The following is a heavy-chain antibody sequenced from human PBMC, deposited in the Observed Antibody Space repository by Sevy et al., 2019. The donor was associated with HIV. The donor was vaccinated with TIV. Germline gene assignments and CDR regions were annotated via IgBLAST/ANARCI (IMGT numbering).Heavy chain of an antibody. Sequence: SETPSLTCTVSGGSISSYYWSWIRQPPGKGLEWIGYIYYSGSTNYNPSLKSRVTISVDTSKNQFSPKLSSVTAADTAVYYCARARYFDGFDYWGQGTLVTVSS. CDR2: IYYSGST. CDR1: GGSISSYY. J-gene: IGHJ4*02. D-gene: IGHD3-9*01. CDR3: ARARYFDGFDY. V-gene: IGHV4-59*01.